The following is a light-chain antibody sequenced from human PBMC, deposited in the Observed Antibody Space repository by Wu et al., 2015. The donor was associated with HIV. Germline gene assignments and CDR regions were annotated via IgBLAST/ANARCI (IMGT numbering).Light chain of an antibody. CDR3: QQCNNWPRT. CDR1: QYIGNN. Sequence: EIVMTQSPATLSVFPGQRATLSCRASQYIGNNLAWYQQKPGQAPRLLIHDASTRATGIPGRFSGSGSGTEFTLTISSLQSEDFAFYYCQQCNNWPRTFGQGTKLEMK. V-gene: IGKV3-15*01. J-gene: IGKJ1*01. CDR2: DAS.